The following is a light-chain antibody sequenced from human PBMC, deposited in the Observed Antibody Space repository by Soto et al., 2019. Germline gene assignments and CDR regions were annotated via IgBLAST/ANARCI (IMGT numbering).Light chain of an antibody. J-gene: IGKJ4*01. Sequence: EIVMTQSPATLSLSPGERATLSCRASQSVNTYSAWYQQKSGQAPRLLIYDASNRATGIPARFSGSGSGTDFTLSISSLEPEDFAVYYCQQRSTWPLTFGGGTKVDIK. CDR3: QQRSTWPLT. CDR1: QSVNTY. CDR2: DAS. V-gene: IGKV3-11*01.